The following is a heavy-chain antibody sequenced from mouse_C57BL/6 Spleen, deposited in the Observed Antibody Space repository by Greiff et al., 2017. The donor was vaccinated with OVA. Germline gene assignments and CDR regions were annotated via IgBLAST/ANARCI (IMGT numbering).Heavy chain of an antibody. J-gene: IGHJ3*01. D-gene: IGHD1-1*01. CDR3: ARKGRCLFITTVGAEGAWFGC. V-gene: IGHV1-64*01. CDR2: IHPNSGST. CDR1: GYTFTSYW. Sequence: VQLQQSGAELVKPGASVKLSCKASGYTFTSYWMHWVKQRPGQGLEWIGMIHPNSGSTNYNEKFKSKATLTVDKSSSTAYMQLSSLTSEDSAVYYCARKGRCLFITTVGAEGAWFGCWGQGTLVTVSA.